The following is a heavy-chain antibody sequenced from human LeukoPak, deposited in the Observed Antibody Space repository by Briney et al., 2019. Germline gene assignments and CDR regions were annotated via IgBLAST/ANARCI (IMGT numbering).Heavy chain of an antibody. Sequence: GGSLRLSCAASGFTFSDYFMTWIRQAPGKGLEWVSYISGSGSSKYYADSVKGRFTISRDNAKNSLYLQMNSLRVEDTAVYYCATSQSSVAGIVGDWGQGTPVTVSS. J-gene: IGHJ4*02. V-gene: IGHV3-11*04. CDR1: GFTFSDYF. D-gene: IGHD6-19*01. CDR2: ISGSGSSK. CDR3: ATSQSSVAGIVGD.